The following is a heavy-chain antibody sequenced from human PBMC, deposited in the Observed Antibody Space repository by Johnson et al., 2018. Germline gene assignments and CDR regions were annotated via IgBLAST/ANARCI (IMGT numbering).Heavy chain of an antibody. J-gene: IGHJ4*02. CDR1: GFIFSDYG. D-gene: IGHD5-18*01. Sequence: QVQLVESGGGVVQPGRSLRLSCAASGFIFSDYGMHWVRQAPGKGLEFVAVISSDGSQKWYADSMQGRFTISRDNSINTLYLQINSLAAEDTAVYYLIGWILRPRHTQYGGRGTLVTVSS. CDR3: IGWILRPRHTQY. CDR2: ISSDGSQK. V-gene: IGHV3-30*03.